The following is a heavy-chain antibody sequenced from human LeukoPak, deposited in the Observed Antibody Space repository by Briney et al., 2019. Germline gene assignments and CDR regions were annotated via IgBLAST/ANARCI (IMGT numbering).Heavy chain of an antibody. V-gene: IGHV1-69*13. D-gene: IGHD3-22*01. CDR1: GYTFTSYD. J-gene: IGHJ4*02. CDR2: IIPTFGTA. Sequence: SVKVSCKASGYTFTSYDINWVRQAPGQGLEWMGGIIPTFGTANYAQKFQGRVTITADESTSTAYMELSSLRSEDTAVYYCARTNYDSSGYGSFEADYWGQGTLVTVSS. CDR3: ARTNYDSSGYGSFEADY.